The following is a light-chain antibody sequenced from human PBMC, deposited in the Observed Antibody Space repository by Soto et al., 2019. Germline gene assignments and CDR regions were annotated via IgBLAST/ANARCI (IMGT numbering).Light chain of an antibody. Sequence: SVLTQPASVSGSRGQSITISCTGTSRDVGGYNYVSWYQQHPGKAPKLIIYEVSNRPSGVFNRFSGSKSGNTASLTISGLQAEDEADYYCSSYTSANSDIFGTGTKVTVL. J-gene: IGLJ1*01. CDR1: SRDVGGYNY. CDR3: SSYTSANSDI. V-gene: IGLV2-14*01. CDR2: EVS.